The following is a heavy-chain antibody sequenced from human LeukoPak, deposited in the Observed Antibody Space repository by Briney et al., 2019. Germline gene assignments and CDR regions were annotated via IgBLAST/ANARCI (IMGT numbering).Heavy chain of an antibody. Sequence: ASVKVSCKVSGYTLTELSMHWVRQAPGKGLEWMGGFDPEDGETIYAQKFQGRVAMTEGTSTDTAYMELSSLRSEDTAVYYCARILGYCSSTSCGNWFDPWGQGTLVTVSS. CDR2: FDPEDGET. CDR3: ARILGYCSSTSCGNWFDP. CDR1: GYTLTELS. V-gene: IGHV1-24*01. D-gene: IGHD2-2*01. J-gene: IGHJ5*02.